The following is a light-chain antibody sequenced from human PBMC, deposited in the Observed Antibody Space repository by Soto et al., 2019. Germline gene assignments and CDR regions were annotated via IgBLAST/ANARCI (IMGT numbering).Light chain of an antibody. V-gene: IGKV1-12*01. J-gene: IGKJ1*01. CDR2: GAS. CDR1: QGIGSW. CDR3: QQANSFPPWT. Sequence: DLQMTQSPSSVSASVGDRVTITCRASQGIGSWLAWYQQKPGKAPNLLIYGASRLQSGVPSRFSGSGSGTDFTLTISSLQPEDFATYFCQQANSFPPWTFVQGTKVEIK.